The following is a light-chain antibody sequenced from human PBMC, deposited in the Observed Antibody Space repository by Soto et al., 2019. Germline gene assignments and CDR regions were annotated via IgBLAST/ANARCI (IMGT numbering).Light chain of an antibody. CDR2: GAS. V-gene: IGKV3-15*01. Sequence: EIVMTQSPATLSVSPGERATFSCRASQSVSSNLAWYQQKPGQAPRLLIYGASIRATGIPARFSGSGSGTEFTLTISTLQSEDFAIYYCQHYNNWTPWTLGPGPTVDIK. CDR1: QSVSSN. CDR3: QHYNNWTPWT. J-gene: IGKJ1*01.